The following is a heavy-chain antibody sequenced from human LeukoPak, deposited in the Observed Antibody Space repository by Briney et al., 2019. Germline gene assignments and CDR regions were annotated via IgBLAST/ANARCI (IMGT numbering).Heavy chain of an antibody. D-gene: IGHD3-22*01. CDR2: INPNSGGT. Sequence: ASVKVSCKASGYTFTGYYMHWVRQAPGQGLEWMGWINPNSGGTNYAQRFQGRVTMTRDTSISTAYMELSRLRSDDTAVYYCARGLWGNYYYDSSGYSHDAFDIWGQGTMVTVSS. CDR3: ARGLWGNYYYDSSGYSHDAFDI. V-gene: IGHV1-2*02. J-gene: IGHJ3*02. CDR1: GYTFTGYY.